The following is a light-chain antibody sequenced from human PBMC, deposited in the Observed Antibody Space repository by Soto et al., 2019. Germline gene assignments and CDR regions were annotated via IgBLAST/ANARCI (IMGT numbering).Light chain of an antibody. CDR3: CSYAGSYTLGV. V-gene: IGLV2-11*01. Sequence: QSALTQPRSVSGSPGQSVTISCTGTSSDVGGYNLVSWYQQYPGRAPKRLIYAVTKRPSGVPDRFSGSKSGNTASLTISGLQAEDEADYYCCSYAGSYTLGVFGGGTKLTVL. CDR2: AVT. J-gene: IGLJ3*02. CDR1: SSDVGGYNL.